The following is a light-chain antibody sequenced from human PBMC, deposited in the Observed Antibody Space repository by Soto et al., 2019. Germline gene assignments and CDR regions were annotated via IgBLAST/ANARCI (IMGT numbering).Light chain of an antibody. CDR3: QQLNTYPA. V-gene: IGKV1-9*01. J-gene: IGKJ4*01. CDR2: GVS. Sequence: DLPLTQSPSFLSASVGDRVTITCWASQGIGSYLGWYQQTPGKAPKLLIYGVSTLHSGVPSRFSGSGSGTEFTLTVSSLQPEDVATYYCQQLNTYPAFGGGTKVEI. CDR1: QGIGSY.